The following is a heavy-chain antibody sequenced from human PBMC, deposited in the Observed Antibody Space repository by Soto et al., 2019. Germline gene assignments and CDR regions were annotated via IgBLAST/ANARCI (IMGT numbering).Heavy chain of an antibody. CDR1: DYTFTSYG. V-gene: IGHV1-18*01. CDR3: ARSGSSWNLREFDY. CDR2: ISVYNGNT. Sequence: ASVKVSCKASDYTFTSYGIIWVRQAPGQGLEWIGWISVYNGNTNYAQKFRGRVTMTTDISTTTAYMEMRSLRSDDTAVYYCARSGSSWNLREFDYWSQGTLVTVSS. D-gene: IGHD6-13*01. J-gene: IGHJ4*02.